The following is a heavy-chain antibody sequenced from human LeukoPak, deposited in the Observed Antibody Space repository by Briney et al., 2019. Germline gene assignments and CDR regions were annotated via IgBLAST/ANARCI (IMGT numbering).Heavy chain of an antibody. V-gene: IGHV3-23*01. CDR3: AKGGVMGARETDY. CDR1: GFTLSSYT. J-gene: IGHJ4*02. Sequence: GGSLRLSCAASGFTLSSYTMGWVRQAPGKGLEWVSTISSGGSAYYPDSMKGRFTISRDNSKNTLYLQINSLRGEDTAVYYCAKGGVMGARETDYWGQGTLVTVSS. CDR2: ISSGGSA. D-gene: IGHD2-8*01.